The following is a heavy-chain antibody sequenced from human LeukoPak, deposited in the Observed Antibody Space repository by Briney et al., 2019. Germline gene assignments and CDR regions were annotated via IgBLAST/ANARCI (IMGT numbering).Heavy chain of an antibody. J-gene: IGHJ3*02. D-gene: IGHD6-6*01. CDR1: GFTISDYS. Sequence: PGGSLRLSCAASGFTISDYSMSWIRQAPGKGLEWVSHISSGGTTIYYADSVKGRFTISSDNAKNSLDLQMNSLRAEDTAVYYCAREGLAARRGALDIWGQGTVVSVSS. V-gene: IGHV3-11*04. CDR3: AREGLAARRGALDI. CDR2: ISSGGTTI.